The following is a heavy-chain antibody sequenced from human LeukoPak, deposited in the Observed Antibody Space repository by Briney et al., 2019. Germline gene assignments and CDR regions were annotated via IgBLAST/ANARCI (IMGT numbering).Heavy chain of an antibody. CDR1: GGTFSSYA. Sequence: ASVKVSCKASGGTFSSYAISWVRRAPGQGLEWMGGIIPIFGTANYAQKFQGRVTITADESTSTAYMELSSLRSEYTAVYYCARDESYDYVWGSYPQFDYWGQGTLVTVSS. CDR2: IIPIFGTA. J-gene: IGHJ4*02. CDR3: ARDESYDYVWGSYPQFDY. V-gene: IGHV1-69*13. D-gene: IGHD3-16*02.